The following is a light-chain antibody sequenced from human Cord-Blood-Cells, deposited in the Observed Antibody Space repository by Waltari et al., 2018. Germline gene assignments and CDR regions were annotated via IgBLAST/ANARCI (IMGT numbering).Light chain of an antibody. CDR3: SSYTSSSTLV. Sequence: QSALTQPASVSGSPGQSITISCTGTSSAVGGYNYVPWYQQHPGKAPKLMIYDVSNRPSGVSNRFSGSKSGNMASLTISGLQAEDEADYYCSSYTSSSTLVFGTGTKVTVL. V-gene: IGLV2-14*01. CDR1: SSAVGGYNY. CDR2: DVS. J-gene: IGLJ1*01.